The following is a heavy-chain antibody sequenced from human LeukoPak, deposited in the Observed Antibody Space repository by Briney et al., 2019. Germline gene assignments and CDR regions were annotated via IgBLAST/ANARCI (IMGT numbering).Heavy chain of an antibody. V-gene: IGHV1-2*04. CDR2: INPNSGGT. Sequence: ASVKVSCKASGYTFTGYYMHWVRQAPGQGLEWMGWINPNSGGTNYAQKFQGWVNMTRDTSISTAYMELSRLRSDDTAVYYCARSHYYGSGSVYGMDVWGKGTTVTVSS. CDR1: GYTFTGYY. CDR3: ARSHYYGSGSVYGMDV. J-gene: IGHJ6*04. D-gene: IGHD3-10*01.